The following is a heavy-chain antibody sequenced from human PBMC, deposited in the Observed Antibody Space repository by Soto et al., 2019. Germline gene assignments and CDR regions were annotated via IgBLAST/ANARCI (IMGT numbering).Heavy chain of an antibody. V-gene: IGHV3-33*01. CDR1: GFTFSSYG. Sequence: GGSLRLSCAASGFTFSSYGMHWVRQAPGKGLEWVAVIWYDGSNKYYADSVKGRFTISRDNSKNTLYQQMNSLRAEDTAVYYCAREPPTMTTVTPSYYYGMDVWGQGTTVTVSS. J-gene: IGHJ6*02. CDR3: AREPPTMTTVTPSYYYGMDV. D-gene: IGHD4-4*01. CDR2: IWYDGSNK.